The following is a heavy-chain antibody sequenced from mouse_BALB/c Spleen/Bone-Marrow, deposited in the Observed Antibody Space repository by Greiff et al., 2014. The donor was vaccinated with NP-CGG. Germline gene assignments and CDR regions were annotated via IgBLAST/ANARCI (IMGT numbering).Heavy chain of an antibody. CDR3: ARITTATGAMDY. CDR2: IWADGST. V-gene: IGHV2-9*02. CDR1: GFSLTSYG. D-gene: IGHD1-2*01. J-gene: IGHJ4*01. Sequence: VKLVESGPGLVAPSQSLSITCTVSGFSLTSYGVHWVRQPPGKGLEWQGVIWADGSTNYNSALMSRLSIRKDNSKSQVFLKMNSLQTDDTAMYYCARITTATGAMDYWGQGTSVTVSS.